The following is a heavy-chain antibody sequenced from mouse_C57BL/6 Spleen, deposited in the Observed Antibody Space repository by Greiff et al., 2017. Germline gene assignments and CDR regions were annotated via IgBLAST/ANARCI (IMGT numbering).Heavy chain of an antibody. CDR2: ISSGSSTI. V-gene: IGHV5-17*01. Sequence: EVNVVESGGGLVKPGGSLKLSCAASGFTFSDYGMHWVRQAPEKGLEWVAYISSGSSTIYYADTVKGRFTISRDNAKNTLFLQMTSLRSEDTAMYYCARDYYYYGSSYWYFDVWGTGTTVTVSS. J-gene: IGHJ1*03. CDR1: GFTFSDYG. CDR3: ARDYYYYGSSYWYFDV. D-gene: IGHD1-1*01.